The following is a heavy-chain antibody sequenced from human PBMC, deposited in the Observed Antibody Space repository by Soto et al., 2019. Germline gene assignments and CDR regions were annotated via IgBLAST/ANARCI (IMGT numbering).Heavy chain of an antibody. CDR3: VKMGVILVRGMVDY. Sequence: EVQVLESGGDLVQPGGSLRLSCAASGFTFSIYAMPWVRQTPGKGLEWVSSISGSGSSTYYADSVKGRFTISRENYKNTLYLQMNGLRAEDTAVYYCVKMGVILVRGMVDYGGQGTLVTVTS. J-gene: IGHJ4*02. CDR2: ISGSGSST. D-gene: IGHD3-22*01. V-gene: IGHV3-23*01. CDR1: GFTFSIYA.